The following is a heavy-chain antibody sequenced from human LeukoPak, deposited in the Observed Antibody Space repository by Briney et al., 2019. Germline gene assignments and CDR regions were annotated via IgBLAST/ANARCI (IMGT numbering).Heavy chain of an antibody. D-gene: IGHD2-15*01. CDR3: ARGSFGAFDI. CDR1: GGSITSGTYY. V-gene: IGHV4-39*07. Sequence: SETLSLTCSVSGGSITSGTYYWDWIRQPPGKGLEWIGTMFYTGRTDYNPSLKSRVTISVDTSKNQFSLKLSSVTAADTAVYYCARGSFGAFDIWGQGTMVTVSS. J-gene: IGHJ3*02. CDR2: MFYTGRT.